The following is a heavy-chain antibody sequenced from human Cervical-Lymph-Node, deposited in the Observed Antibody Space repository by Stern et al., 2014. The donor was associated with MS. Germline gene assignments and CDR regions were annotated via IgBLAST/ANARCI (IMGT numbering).Heavy chain of an antibody. V-gene: IGHV1-3*01. CDR3: ARQPDYSDFLDF. CDR2: INGGPGTT. CDR1: GYNFIDHA. D-gene: IGHD4-11*01. Sequence: QVHLVQSGAEVKKPGASMTISCKTSGYNFIDHAIHWVSQAPGQRLEWMGWINGGPGTTKYSQKFQGRVSFTRDKAASAAYMDLSSLSPDDTAVYYCARQPDYSDFLDFWGQGTLVTVSS. J-gene: IGHJ4*02.